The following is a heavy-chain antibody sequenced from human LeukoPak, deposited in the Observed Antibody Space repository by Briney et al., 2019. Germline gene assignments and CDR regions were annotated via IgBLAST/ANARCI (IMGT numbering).Heavy chain of an antibody. D-gene: IGHD4-17*01. V-gene: IGHV3-7*01. CDR1: EFTFSNFW. CDR2: IKQDGTEN. CDR3: ARAIDYGYPGGY. J-gene: IGHJ4*02. Sequence: GGSLRLSCVASEFTFSNFWMSWVRQAPGKGLEWVANIKQDGTENYYVDSVKGRFTVSRDNAKNSLYLQMNSLRAEDTAVYYCARAIDYGYPGGYWGQGTLVTVSS.